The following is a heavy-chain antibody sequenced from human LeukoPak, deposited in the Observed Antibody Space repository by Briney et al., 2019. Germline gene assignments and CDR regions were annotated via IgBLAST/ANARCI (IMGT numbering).Heavy chain of an antibody. D-gene: IGHD5-18*01. CDR2: IYHSGST. CDR3: ARGGSGYSYGYGKYFDY. J-gene: IGHJ4*02. CDR1: GGSISSSNW. Sequence: SGTLSLTCAVSGGSISSSNWWSWVRQPPGKGLEWIGEIYHSGSTNYNPSLKSRVTISVDKSKNQFSLKLSSVTAADTAVYYCARGGSGYSYGYGKYFDYWGQGTLVTVSS. V-gene: IGHV4-4*02.